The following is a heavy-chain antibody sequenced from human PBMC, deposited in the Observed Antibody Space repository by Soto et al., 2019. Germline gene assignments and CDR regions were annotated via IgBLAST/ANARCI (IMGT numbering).Heavy chain of an antibody. CDR2: ISGSGESK. V-gene: IGHV3-23*01. Sequence: EMQLLESGGGLVQPGGSLKLSCAASGFSVSIYSMSWVRQPPGKGLEWVSGISGSGESKHYADSVRGRFAISRDNSRKTLYLQMNNVRAEDTAVYYCAKSRGDRWTTYYFESWGQGTLITVSS. CDR1: GFSVSIYS. D-gene: IGHD4-17*01. CDR3: AKSRGDRWTTYYFES. J-gene: IGHJ4*02.